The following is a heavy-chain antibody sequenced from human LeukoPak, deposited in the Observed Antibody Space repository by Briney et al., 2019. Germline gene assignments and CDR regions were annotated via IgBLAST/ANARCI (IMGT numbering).Heavy chain of an antibody. CDR1: GFTFSSYS. V-gene: IGHV3-21*01. J-gene: IGHJ4*02. CDR2: ISSSSTYI. D-gene: IGHD3-22*01. CDR3: ARGRSIYYYDSSGYYMPY. Sequence: GGSLRLSCAASGFTFSSYSMNWVRQAPGKGLEWVSSISSSSTYIHYADSVKGRFTISRDNAKNSLYLQMNSLRAEDTAVYYCARGRSIYYYDSSGYYMPYWGQGTLVTVSS.